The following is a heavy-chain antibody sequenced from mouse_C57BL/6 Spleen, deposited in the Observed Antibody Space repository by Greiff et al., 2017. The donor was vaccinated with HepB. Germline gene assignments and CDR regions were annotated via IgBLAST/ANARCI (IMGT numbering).Heavy chain of an antibody. CDR1: GYTFTSYW. CDR2: IHPNSGST. CDR3: AREAYYGSSY. J-gene: IGHJ2*01. Sequence: QVQLKQPGAELVKPGASVKLSCKASGYTFTSYWMHWVKQRPGQGLEWIGMIHPNSGSTNYNEKFKSKATLTVDKSSSTAYMQLSSLTSEDSAVYYCAREAYYGSSYWSQGTTLTVSS. D-gene: IGHD1-1*01. V-gene: IGHV1-64*01.